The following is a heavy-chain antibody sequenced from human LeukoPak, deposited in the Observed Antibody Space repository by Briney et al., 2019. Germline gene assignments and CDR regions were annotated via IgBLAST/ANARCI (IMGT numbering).Heavy chain of an antibody. D-gene: IGHD5-18*01. CDR3: ARDSIQLWLRPFDY. CDR1: GFTFSSYS. J-gene: IGHJ4*02. V-gene: IGHV3-21*01. CDR2: ISSSSGYI. Sequence: GGSLRLSCAASGFTFSSYSMNWVRQAPGKGLEWVSSISSSSGYIYYADSVKGRFTISRDNAKNSLYLQMNSLRAEDTAVYYCARDSIQLWLRPFDYWGQGTLVTVSS.